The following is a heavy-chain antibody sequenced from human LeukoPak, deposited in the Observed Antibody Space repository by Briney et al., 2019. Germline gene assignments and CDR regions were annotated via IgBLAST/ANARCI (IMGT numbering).Heavy chain of an antibody. V-gene: IGHV4-38-2*02. CDR2: IYHSGST. CDR3: ARGRYDNAIDY. CDR1: GYSISSGYY. J-gene: IGHJ4*02. Sequence: SETLSLTCTVSGYSISSGYYWGWIRQPPGKGLERIGSIYHSGSTYYNPSHKSRVTISVDTSKNQFSLKLSSVTAADTAVYYCARGRYDNAIDYWGQGTLVTVSS. D-gene: IGHD5-12*01.